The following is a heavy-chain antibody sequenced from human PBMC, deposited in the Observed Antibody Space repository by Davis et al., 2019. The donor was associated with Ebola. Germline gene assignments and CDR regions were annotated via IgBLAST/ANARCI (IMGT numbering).Heavy chain of an antibody. CDR3: ARDDSPDPY. Sequence: PGGSLRLSCSASGFTFGYYYMSWVRQAPGKGLGWLGFVRSNAYGMTTEYAASVEGRFTISRDDSKSIAYLQMSSLKIEDTALYYCARDDSPDPYWGQGTLVTVS. CDR2: VRSNAYGMTT. V-gene: IGHV3-49*04. D-gene: IGHD3-22*01. CDR1: GFTFGYYY. J-gene: IGHJ4*02.